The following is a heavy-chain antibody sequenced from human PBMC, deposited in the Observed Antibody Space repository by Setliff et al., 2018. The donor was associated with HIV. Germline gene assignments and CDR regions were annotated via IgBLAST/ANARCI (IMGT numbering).Heavy chain of an antibody. CDR1: GYTFTSYH. Sequence: ASVKVSCKASGYTFTSYHIHWVRQAPGQGLEWMGVINPSGGSTSYAQKFQGRVTMTRGTSSGTVYVELSGLRFEDTAMYYCARVGERWLQFYYFDNWGQGTLVTVS. CDR3: ARVGERWLQFYYFDN. D-gene: IGHD5-12*01. J-gene: IGHJ4*02. V-gene: IGHV1-46*01. CDR2: INPSGGST.